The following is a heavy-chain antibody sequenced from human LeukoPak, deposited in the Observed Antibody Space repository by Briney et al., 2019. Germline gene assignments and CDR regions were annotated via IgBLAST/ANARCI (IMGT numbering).Heavy chain of an antibody. CDR3: ARDGWIAARFVDY. J-gene: IGHJ4*02. Sequence: PGGSLRLSCAASGFTFSDYYMSWIRQAPGKGLEWVSSISNSGTAIHYADSVKGRFTISRDNAKNSLYLLMNSLGAGDTAVYYCARDGWIAARFVDYWGQGTLVTVSS. CDR2: ISNSGTAI. V-gene: IGHV3-11*04. D-gene: IGHD6-6*01. CDR1: GFTFSDYY.